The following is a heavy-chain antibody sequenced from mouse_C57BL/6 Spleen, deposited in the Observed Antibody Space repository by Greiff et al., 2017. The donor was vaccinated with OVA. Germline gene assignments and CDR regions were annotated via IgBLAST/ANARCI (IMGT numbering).Heavy chain of an antibody. CDR3: ARYTIVTSYYFDY. CDR1: GYTFTSYW. J-gene: IGHJ2*01. CDR2: INPSNGGT. D-gene: IGHD2-5*01. V-gene: IGHV1-53*01. Sequence: VQLQQPGTELVKPGASVKLSCKASGYTFTSYWMHWVKQRPGQGLEWIGNINPSNGGTNYNEKFKSKATLTVDKSSSTAYMQLSSLTSEDSAVYYCARYTIVTSYYFDYWGQGTTLTVSS.